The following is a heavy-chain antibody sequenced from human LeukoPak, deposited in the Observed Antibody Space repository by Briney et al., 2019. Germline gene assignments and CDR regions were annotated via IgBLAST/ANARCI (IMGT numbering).Heavy chain of an antibody. V-gene: IGHV3-9*01. J-gene: IGHJ3*02. CDR1: GFIFDDAV. CDR2: VSRKSDYR. CDR3: AKDRAFDI. Sequence: PGRSLRLSCAASGFIFDDAVMHWVRQAPGKGLEWVSGVSRKSDYRAYADSVKGRFTISRDNAKNTLYLQMNSLRAEDTAVYYCAKDRAFDIWGQGTMVTVSS.